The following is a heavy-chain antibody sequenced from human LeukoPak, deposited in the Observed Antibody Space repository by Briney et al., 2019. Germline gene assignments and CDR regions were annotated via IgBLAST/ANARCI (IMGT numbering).Heavy chain of an antibody. CDR2: FDPEDGDT. J-gene: IGHJ3*02. CDR3: ATDNPGYSTSWYGAFDI. V-gene: IGHV1-24*01. CDR1: GYTLTELS. Sequence: ASVKVSCKVSGYTLTELSMHWVRQAPGKGLEWMGGFDPEDGDTIYAQKFQGRVIMTEDTSTDTAYMELSSLRSEDTAVYYCATDNPGYSTSWYGAFDIWGQGTMVTVSS. D-gene: IGHD6-13*01.